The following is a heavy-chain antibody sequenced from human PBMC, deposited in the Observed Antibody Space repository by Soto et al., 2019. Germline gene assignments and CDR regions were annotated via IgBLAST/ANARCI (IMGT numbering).Heavy chain of an antibody. CDR2: IYYSGST. CDR1: GGSISSGNYY. CDR3: AREGDYGGNFRFYAFDI. J-gene: IGHJ3*02. Sequence: QVQLQESGPGLVKPSQTLSLTCTVSGGSISSGNYYWSWIRQPPGKGLEWIGYIYYSGSTYYNSSLESRVTISVDTSKNQFSLKLSSVTAADTAVYSCAREGDYGGNFRFYAFDIWGQGTMVTVSS. D-gene: IGHD4-17*01. V-gene: IGHV4-30-4*01.